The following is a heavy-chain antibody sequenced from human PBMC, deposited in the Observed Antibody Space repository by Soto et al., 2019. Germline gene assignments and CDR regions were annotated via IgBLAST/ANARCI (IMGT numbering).Heavy chain of an antibody. CDR1: GYTFSSYG. CDR3: ARDKGDGSGSYYGY. V-gene: IGHV1-18*01. D-gene: IGHD3-10*01. J-gene: IGHJ4*02. Sequence: QVQLVQSGAEVKKPGASVKVSCKASGYTFSSYGISWVRQASGQGLEWMGWISAYNGNTNYAQKLQGRVTMTTDTSTSTAYMDLRSLRSDDTAIYYCARDKGDGSGSYYGYWGQGTLVAVSS. CDR2: ISAYNGNT.